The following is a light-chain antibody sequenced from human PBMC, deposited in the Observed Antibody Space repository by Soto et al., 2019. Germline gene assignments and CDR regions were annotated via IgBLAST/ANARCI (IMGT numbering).Light chain of an antibody. J-gene: IGLJ2*01. CDR2: EVT. CDR1: GSDVGAYHY. V-gene: IGLV2-14*01. CDR3: SSYTGSSTPVV. Sequence: QSALTQPASVSGSPGQSIALSCTGTGSDVGAYHYVSWYHQYPGKAPKLLIFEVTNRPLGVSDRFSGSKSGNTASLTISGLQADDEGDYYCSSYTGSSTPVVFGGGTKLTVL.